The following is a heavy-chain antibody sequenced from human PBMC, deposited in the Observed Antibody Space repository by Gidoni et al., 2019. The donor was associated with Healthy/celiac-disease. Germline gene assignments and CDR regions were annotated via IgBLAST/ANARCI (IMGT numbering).Heavy chain of an antibody. CDR3: ARDHRIAVAGYYFDY. J-gene: IGHJ4*02. CDR1: GFTFSSYG. V-gene: IGHV3-33*01. D-gene: IGHD6-19*01. Sequence: QLQLVESGGGLVQPGRSLRLSCAASGFTFSSYGMHWVRQAPGKGLEWVAVIWYDGSNKYYADSVKGRFTISRDNSKNTLYLKMNSLRAEDTAVYYCARDHRIAVAGYYFDYWGQGTLVTVSS. CDR2: IWYDGSNK.